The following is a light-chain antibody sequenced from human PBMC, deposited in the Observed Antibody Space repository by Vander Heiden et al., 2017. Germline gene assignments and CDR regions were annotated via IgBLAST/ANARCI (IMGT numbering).Light chain of an antibody. CDR2: KAS. V-gene: IGKV1-5*03. Sequence: DIQMTQSPSTLSASVGDRVTITYRASQSFSTWLAWYQQKPGKAPKLLIYKASTLESGVPSRFSGSGSGTEFTLTISSLQPDDFATYYCQQYDTYPITFGQGTRLXIK. CDR3: QQYDTYPIT. CDR1: QSFSTW. J-gene: IGKJ5*01.